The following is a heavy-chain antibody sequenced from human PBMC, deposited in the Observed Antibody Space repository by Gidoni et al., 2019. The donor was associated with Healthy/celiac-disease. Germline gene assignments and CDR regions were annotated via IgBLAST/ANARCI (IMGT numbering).Heavy chain of an antibody. CDR1: GYTFTSYA. V-gene: IGHV1-3*01. Sequence: QVQLVQSGAEVKKLGASVKVSCKASGYTFTSYAMHWVRQAPGQRLEWMGWINAGNGNTKYSQTFQGRVTITRDTSASTAYMELSSLRSEDTAVYYCARDQCSSTSCYLGGWFDPWGQGTLVTVSS. D-gene: IGHD2-2*01. J-gene: IGHJ5*02. CDR3: ARDQCSSTSCYLGGWFDP. CDR2: INAGNGNT.